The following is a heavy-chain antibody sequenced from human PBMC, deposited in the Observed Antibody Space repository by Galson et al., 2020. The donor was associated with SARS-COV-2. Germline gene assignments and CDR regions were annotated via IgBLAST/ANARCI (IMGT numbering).Heavy chain of an antibody. Sequence: GGSLRLSCAASGFTFSSYAMSWVRQAPGKGLEWVSAISGSGGSTYYADSVKGRFTISRDNSKNTLYLQMNSLRAKDTAVYYCAKSQYDILTGYHNTYNWFDPWGQGTLVTVSS. CDR2: ISGSGGST. V-gene: IGHV3-23*01. J-gene: IGHJ5*02. D-gene: IGHD3-9*01. CDR3: AKSQYDILTGYHNTYNWFDP. CDR1: GFTFSSYA.